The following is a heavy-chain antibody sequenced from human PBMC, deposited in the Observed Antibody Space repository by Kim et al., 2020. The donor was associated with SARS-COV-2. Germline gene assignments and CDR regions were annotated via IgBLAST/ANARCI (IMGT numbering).Heavy chain of an antibody. J-gene: IGHJ6*02. V-gene: IGHV3-53*01. CDR2: IYSGGST. Sequence: GGSLRLSCAASGFTVSSNYMSWVRQAPGKGLEWVSVIYSGGSTYYADSVKGRFTISRDNSKNTLYLQMNSLRAEDTAVYYCARDRRGITMIDYGMDVWGQGTTVTVSS. CDR1: GFTVSSNY. CDR3: ARDRRGITMIDYGMDV. D-gene: IGHD3-22*01.